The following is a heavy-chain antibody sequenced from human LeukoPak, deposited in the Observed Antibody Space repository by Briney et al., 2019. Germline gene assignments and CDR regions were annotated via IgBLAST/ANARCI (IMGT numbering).Heavy chain of an antibody. J-gene: IGHJ4*02. V-gene: IGHV3-21*01. CDR2: ITSSSSYK. CDR1: GFTFSNYN. D-gene: IGHD6-13*01. CDR3: ARGDSSSWYGIGY. Sequence: GGSLRLSCAAPGFTFSNYNMNWVRQAPGKGLEWISSITSSSSYKFYADSVKGRFTISRDNAKNSLYLQMNSLRAEDTAVYYCARGDSSSWYGIGYWGQGTLVTVSS.